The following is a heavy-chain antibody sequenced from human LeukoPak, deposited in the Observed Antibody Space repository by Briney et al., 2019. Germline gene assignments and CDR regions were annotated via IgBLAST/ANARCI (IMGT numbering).Heavy chain of an antibody. CDR1: GGTFSSYA. D-gene: IGHD2-21*02. CDR2: IIPIFGTA. Sequence: ASVKVSCKASGGTFSSYAISWVRQAPGQGLEWMGGIIPIFGTANYAQKFQGRVTITADKSTSTACMELSSLRSEDTAVYYCASDRGYCGGDCPYYYYGMDVWGKGTTVTVSS. CDR3: ASDRGYCGGDCPYYYYGMDV. J-gene: IGHJ6*04. V-gene: IGHV1-69*06.